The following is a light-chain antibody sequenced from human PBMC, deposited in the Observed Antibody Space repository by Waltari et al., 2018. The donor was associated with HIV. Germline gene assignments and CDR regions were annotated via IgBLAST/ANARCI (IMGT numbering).Light chain of an antibody. J-gene: IGKJ5*01. CDR2: GAS. CDR1: QSVSTY. CDR3: HQRSNWPIT. Sequence: EMVFTQSPATLSLSPGERATLSCRASQSVSTYLAWYQQKPGQAPRLLIYGASTRATGIPARFSGSGSGTDFTLTISSLEPGDFGVYYCHQRSNWPITFGQGTRLEIK. V-gene: IGKV3-11*01.